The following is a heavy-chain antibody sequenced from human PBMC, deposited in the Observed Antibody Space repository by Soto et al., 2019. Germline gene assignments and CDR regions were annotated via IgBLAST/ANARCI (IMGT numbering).Heavy chain of an antibody. V-gene: IGHV1-8*01. CDR1: GYTFTSYD. CDR2: MNPNSGNT. Sequence: SVKVSCKASGYTFTSYDINWVRQATVQGLEWMGWMNPNSGNTGYAQKFQGRVTMTRNTSISTAYMELSSLRSEDTAVYYCATQDPPKYCSSTSCGPPFDPWGQGTLVTVSS. J-gene: IGHJ5*02. D-gene: IGHD2-2*01. CDR3: ATQDPPKYCSSTSCGPPFDP.